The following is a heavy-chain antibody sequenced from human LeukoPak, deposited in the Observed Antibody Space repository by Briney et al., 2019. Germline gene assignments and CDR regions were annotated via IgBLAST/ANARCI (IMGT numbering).Heavy chain of an antibody. V-gene: IGHV3-15*01. Sequence: GGSLRLSCAASGSTFSNAWMSWVRQAPGKGLEWVGRIKSKTDGGTTDYAAPAKGRFTISRDDSKDTVYLQMNSLKTEDTAVYYCTTDSFTIFWGLDYWGQGTLVTVSS. CDR3: TTDSFTIFWGLDY. CDR1: GSTFSNAW. D-gene: IGHD3-9*01. J-gene: IGHJ4*02. CDR2: IKSKTDGGTT.